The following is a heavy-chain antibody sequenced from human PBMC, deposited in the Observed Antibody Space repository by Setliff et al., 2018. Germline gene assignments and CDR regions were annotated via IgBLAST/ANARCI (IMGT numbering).Heavy chain of an antibody. V-gene: IGHV3-7*01. CDR1: GFTFSTFW. Sequence: GGSLRLSCAASGFTFSTFWMSWVRQAPGKGLEWVANIKQDGSEKYYVDSVKGRFTISRDNAKKSLYLQMNSLRAEDTAVYYCARDRRPFNWGGNDAFDIWGQGTMVTVSS. D-gene: IGHD7-27*01. J-gene: IGHJ3*02. CDR3: ARDRRPFNWGGNDAFDI. CDR2: IKQDGSEK.